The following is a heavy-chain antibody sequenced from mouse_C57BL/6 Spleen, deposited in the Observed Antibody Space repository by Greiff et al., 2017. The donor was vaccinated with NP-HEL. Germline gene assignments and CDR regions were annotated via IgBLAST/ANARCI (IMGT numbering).Heavy chain of an antibody. CDR2: ISDGGSYT. J-gene: IGHJ2*01. Sequence: EVHLVESGGGLVKPGGSLKLSCAASGFTFSSYAMSWVRQTPEKRLEWVATISDGGSYTYYPDNVKGRFTISRDNAKNNLYLQMSHLKSEDTAMYYCARDRELLNYFDYWGQGTTLTVSS. CDR1: GFTFSSYA. D-gene: IGHD4-1*01. CDR3: ARDRELLNYFDY. V-gene: IGHV5-4*01.